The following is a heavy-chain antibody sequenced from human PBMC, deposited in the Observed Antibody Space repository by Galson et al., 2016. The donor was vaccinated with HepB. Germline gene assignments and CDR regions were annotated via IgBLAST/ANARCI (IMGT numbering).Heavy chain of an antibody. CDR3: ARGRLHCTGTECYERSDAQDI. V-gene: IGHV1-69*13. J-gene: IGHJ3*02. D-gene: IGHD2-8*02. CDR1: GGIFRNYH. Sequence: SVKVSCKASGGIFRNYHISWVRQAPGQGLEWMGAILPLFGRADYAEKFQGRVTNSAEEFTTTAYMEVSRLTSEDTAIYYCARGRLHCTGTECYERSDAQDIWGQGTMVTVS. CDR2: ILPLFGRA.